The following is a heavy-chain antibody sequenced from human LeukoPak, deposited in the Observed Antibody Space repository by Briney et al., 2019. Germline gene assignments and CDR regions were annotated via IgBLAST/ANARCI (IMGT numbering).Heavy chain of an antibody. Sequence: SETLSLTCTVPGASINSYYWSWIRQPPGKGLQWIAYLYYSGSNNFNPSLKSRLTISVDTSKNQFSLKLNSVTAADTAVYYCARSGSRPSGGAFDLWGQGTMVTVSS. CDR2: LYYSGSN. J-gene: IGHJ3*01. CDR1: GASINSYY. V-gene: IGHV4-59*08. D-gene: IGHD1-26*01. CDR3: ARSGSRPSGGAFDL.